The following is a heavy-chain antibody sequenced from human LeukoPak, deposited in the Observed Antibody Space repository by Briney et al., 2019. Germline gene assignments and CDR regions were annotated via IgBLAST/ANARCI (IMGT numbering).Heavy chain of an antibody. CDR2: INWNGGST. J-gene: IGHJ6*03. D-gene: IGHD1-26*01. CDR3: ARDLGSYDLNYYYYMDV. Sequence: PGGPLRLSCAASGFTFDDYGMSWVRQAPGKGLEWVSGINWNGGSTGYADSVKGRFTISRDNAKNSLYLQMNSLRAEDTALYYCARDLGSYDLNYYYYMDVWGKGTTVTVSS. V-gene: IGHV3-20*04. CDR1: GFTFDDYG.